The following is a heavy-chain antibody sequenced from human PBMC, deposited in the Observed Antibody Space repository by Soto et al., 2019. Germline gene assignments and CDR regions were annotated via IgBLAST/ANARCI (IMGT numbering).Heavy chain of an antibody. CDR2: IIPIFGTA. CDR3: ARAATIVGVVNRYRMDV. CDR1: GGTFSSYA. Sequence: QVQLVQSGAEVKKPGSSVKVSCKASGGTFSSYAISWVRQAPGQGLEWMGGIIPIFGTANYAQKFQGRVTITAAKDTSKASMKLRSIRSEDTAVYYCARAATIVGVVNRYRMDVWGQGTTVTVSS. D-gene: IGHD3-3*01. J-gene: IGHJ6*02. V-gene: IGHV1-69*14.